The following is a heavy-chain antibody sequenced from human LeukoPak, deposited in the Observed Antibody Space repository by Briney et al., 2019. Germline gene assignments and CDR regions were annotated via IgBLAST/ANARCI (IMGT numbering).Heavy chain of an antibody. V-gene: IGHV1-69*13. Sequence: SVKVSCKASGGTFSSYAISWVRQAPGQGLEWMGGIIPIVGTANYAQKFQGRVTITADESTSTAYMELSSLRSEDTAVYYCAGSYCSSTSCYRWYWFDPWGQGTLVTVSS. CDR1: GGTFSSYA. CDR2: IIPIVGTA. CDR3: AGSYCSSTSCYRWYWFDP. J-gene: IGHJ5*02. D-gene: IGHD2-2*01.